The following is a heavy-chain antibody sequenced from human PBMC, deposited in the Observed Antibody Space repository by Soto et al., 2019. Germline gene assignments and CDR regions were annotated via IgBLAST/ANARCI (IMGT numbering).Heavy chain of an antibody. CDR2: ISSSSSYI. J-gene: IGHJ4*02. CDR3: AIGFGKVDFAAVARVYGY. V-gene: IGHV3-21*01. D-gene: IGHD2-8*01. Sequence: GGSLRLSCAPSGFTFSSYSMNWVRQAPGKGLEWVSSISSSSSYIYYADSVKGRFTISRDNAKNSLYLQMNSLSAEDTAVYYCAIGFGKVDFAAVARVYGYWGEGTLDT. CDR1: GFTFSSYS.